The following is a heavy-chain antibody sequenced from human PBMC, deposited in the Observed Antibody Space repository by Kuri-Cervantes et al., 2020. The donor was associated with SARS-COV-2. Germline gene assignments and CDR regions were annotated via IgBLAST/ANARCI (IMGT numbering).Heavy chain of an antibody. D-gene: IGHD2-2*02. CDR3: AKDIGYCSSTSCYTDAFDI. J-gene: IGHJ3*02. CDR1: GFTFSTYR. V-gene: IGHV3-9*01. Sequence: SLKISCAASGFTFSTYRMNWVRQAPGKGLEWVSGISWNSGSIGYADSVKGRFTISRDNAKNSLYLQMNSLRAEDTALYYCAKDIGYCSSTSCYTDAFDIWGQGTMVTVSS. CDR2: ISWNSGSI.